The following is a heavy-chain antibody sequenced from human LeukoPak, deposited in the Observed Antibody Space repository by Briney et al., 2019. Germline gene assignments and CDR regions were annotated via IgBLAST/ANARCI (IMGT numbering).Heavy chain of an antibody. CDR2: IWYDGSNK. V-gene: IGHV3-30*02. CDR1: GFTFSSYG. Sequence: GGSLRLSCAASGFTFSSYGMHWVRQAPGKGLEWVAVIWYDGSNKYYADSVKGRFTISRDNSKNTLYLQMSSLRAEDTAVYYCAKEFNRGLPDYWGQGTLVTVPS. D-gene: IGHD2-21*01. CDR3: AKEFNRGLPDY. J-gene: IGHJ4*02.